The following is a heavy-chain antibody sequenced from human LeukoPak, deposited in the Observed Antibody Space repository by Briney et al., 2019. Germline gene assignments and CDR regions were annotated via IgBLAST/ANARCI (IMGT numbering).Heavy chain of an antibody. D-gene: IGHD1-14*01. CDR2: INPNSGGT. CDR3: ARDVFAEYNTHHRFDP. Sequence: ASVKVSCKASGYTFTGYYMHWVRQAPGQGLEWMGWINPNSGGTNYAQKFQGRVTMTRDTSISTAYMELNRLTSDDTAVYYCARDVFAEYNTHHRFDPWGQGTLVTVSS. V-gene: IGHV1-2*02. J-gene: IGHJ5*02. CDR1: GYTFTGYY.